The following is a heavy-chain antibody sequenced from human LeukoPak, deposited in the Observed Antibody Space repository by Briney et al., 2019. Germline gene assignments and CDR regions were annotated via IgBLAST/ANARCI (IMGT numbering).Heavy chain of an antibody. J-gene: IGHJ4*02. Sequence: GGSLRLSCAASGFTFSSSAMSWVRQVPGKGLEWVSGISASGGSTSYADSVRGRFVISRDSSKSTVYLQMNSLRAEDTALYFCAKDKIVGDGRWDFDYWGQGTLVTVSS. D-gene: IGHD3-10*01. V-gene: IGHV3-23*01. CDR3: AKDKIVGDGRWDFDY. CDR2: ISASGGST. CDR1: GFTFSSSA.